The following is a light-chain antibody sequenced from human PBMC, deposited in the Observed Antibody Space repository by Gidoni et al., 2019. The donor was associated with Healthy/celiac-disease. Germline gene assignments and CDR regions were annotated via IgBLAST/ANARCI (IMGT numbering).Light chain of an antibody. CDR3: QQSYSTPLT. Sequence: DIQMTLSPSPLSASVGDRVTITCRASQSISSYLNWYQQKPGKAPKLLIYAASSLQSGVPSRFSGSGSGTDFTLTISSLQPEDFATYYCQQSYSTPLTFGGGTKVEIK. CDR2: AAS. CDR1: QSISSY. J-gene: IGKJ4*01. V-gene: IGKV1-39*01.